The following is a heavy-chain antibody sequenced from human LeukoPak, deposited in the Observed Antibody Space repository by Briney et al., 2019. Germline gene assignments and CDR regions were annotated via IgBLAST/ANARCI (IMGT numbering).Heavy chain of an antibody. D-gene: IGHD2-21*02. J-gene: IGHJ4*02. CDR3: AKGHIVVVTAIFFDY. V-gene: IGHV3-23*01. Sequence: GGSLRLSCAASGFTFSSYAMSWVRQAPGKGLEWVSAISGSGGTTYYADSVKGRFTVSRDNSKNTVYLQITSVRAEDTGVYYCAKGHIVVVTAIFFDYWGQGTLVTVSS. CDR1: GFTFSSYA. CDR2: ISGSGGTT.